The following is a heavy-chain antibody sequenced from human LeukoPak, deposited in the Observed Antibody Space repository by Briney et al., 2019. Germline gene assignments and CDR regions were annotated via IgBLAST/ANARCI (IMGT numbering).Heavy chain of an antibody. CDR3: ATAPLIRFLEWLSVFDY. D-gene: IGHD3-3*01. CDR2: FDPEDGET. J-gene: IGHJ4*02. CDR1: GYTLTELS. Sequence: ASVKVSCKVSGYTLTELSMHWVRQAPGKGLEWMGGFDPEDGETIYAQKFQGRVTMTEDTSTDTAYMELSSLRSEDTAVYYCATAPLIRFLEWLSVFDYWGQGTLVTVSS. V-gene: IGHV1-24*01.